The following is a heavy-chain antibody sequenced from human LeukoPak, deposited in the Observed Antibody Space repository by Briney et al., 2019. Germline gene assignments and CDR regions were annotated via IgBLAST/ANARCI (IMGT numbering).Heavy chain of an antibody. CDR2: ISASGDST. D-gene: IGHD2-21*02. J-gene: IGHJ4*02. CDR3: AKDRVVTTDYFDY. Sequence: GGSLRLSCAASGFTFGSYGMSWVRQAPGKGLEWVSSISASGDSTYHAGSVKGRFTISRDNSKNTLYLQMNSLRAEDTAVYYCAKDRVVTTDYFDYWGQGTLVTVSS. V-gene: IGHV3-23*01. CDR1: GFTFGSYG.